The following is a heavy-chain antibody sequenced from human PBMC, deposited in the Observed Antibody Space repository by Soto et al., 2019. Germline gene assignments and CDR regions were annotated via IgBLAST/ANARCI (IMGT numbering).Heavy chain of an antibody. V-gene: IGHV3-11*06. CDR1: GFTFSDYY. CDR3: ARSGDNYNRLDY. Sequence: GGSLRLSCEGSGFTFSDYYISWIRQAPGKGLEWISYSSNSGTFSRYADSVKGRFSISRDNTKNLLYLQMNSLRAEDTAVYYCARSGDNYNRLDYWGQGTPDTVSS. J-gene: IGHJ4*02. D-gene: IGHD1-1*01. CDR2: SSNSGTFS.